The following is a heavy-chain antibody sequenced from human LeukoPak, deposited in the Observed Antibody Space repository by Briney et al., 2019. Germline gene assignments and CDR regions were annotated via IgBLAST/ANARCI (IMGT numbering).Heavy chain of an antibody. CDR3: AKLRDFFDSSGQFDY. D-gene: IGHD3-22*01. CDR2: IQYDGNTK. CDR1: GFTFTTYA. V-gene: IGHV3-30*02. J-gene: IGHJ4*02. Sequence: GGSLRLSCVASGFTFTTYAMHWVRQTPGKGLEWVAFIQYDGNTKYYVDSVKGRFTISRDNSKNTLYLQMNSLRAEDTAIYYCAKLRDFFDSSGQFDYWGQGTLVTVSS.